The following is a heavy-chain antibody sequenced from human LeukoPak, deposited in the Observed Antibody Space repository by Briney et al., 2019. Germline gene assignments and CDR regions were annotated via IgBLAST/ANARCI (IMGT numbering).Heavy chain of an antibody. Sequence: PGGSLRLSCAASGFIFSDYYMSWIRQAPGKGLEWVSYISSGTTLIYYADSVKGRFTISRDNAKNSLYLQMNSLRAEDTAVYYCARFSTRKAAFDIWGQGTMVTVSS. J-gene: IGHJ3*02. CDR3: ARFSTRKAAFDI. V-gene: IGHV3-11*01. CDR2: ISSGTTLI. D-gene: IGHD2-15*01. CDR1: GFIFSDYY.